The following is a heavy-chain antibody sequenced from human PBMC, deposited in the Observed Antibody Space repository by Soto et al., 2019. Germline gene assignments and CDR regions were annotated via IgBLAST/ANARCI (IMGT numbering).Heavy chain of an antibody. V-gene: IGHV3-74*01. J-gene: IGHJ4*02. Sequence: GSLRLSCAASQFSFSSYWMHWVRQVPGKGPAWVSRINHDGSKTEYADSVKGRFTISRDNTNNTLYLQMNSLRVEDTAMYYCVREPWGFSGTWYDYWGQGTLVTVSS. CDR1: QFSFSSYW. CDR2: INHDGSKT. D-gene: IGHD6-13*01. CDR3: VREPWGFSGTWYDY.